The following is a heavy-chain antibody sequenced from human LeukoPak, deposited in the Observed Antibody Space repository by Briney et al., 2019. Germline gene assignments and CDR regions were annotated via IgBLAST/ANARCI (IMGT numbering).Heavy chain of an antibody. V-gene: IGHV3-30*02. CDR2: IRYDGSNK. J-gene: IGHJ4*02. D-gene: IGHD3-10*01. CDR3: AEGSHYYGSGSYLDY. CDR1: GFTFSSYG. Sequence: PGGSLRLSCAASGFTFSSYGMHWVRQAPGKGLEWVAFIRYDGSNKYYADSVKGRFTISRDNSKNTLYLQMNSLRAEDTAVYYCAEGSHYYGSGSYLDYWGQGTLVTVSS.